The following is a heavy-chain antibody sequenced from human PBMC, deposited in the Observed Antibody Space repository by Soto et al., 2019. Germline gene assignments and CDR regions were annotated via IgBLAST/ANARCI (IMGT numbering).Heavy chain of an antibody. D-gene: IGHD5-12*01. J-gene: IGHJ4*02. CDR3: ASAGRDGYNWDY. CDR1: GFTFSSYS. Sequence: EVQLVESGGGLVKPGGSLRLSCATSGFTFSSYSMNWVRQAPGKGLEWVSSISSSTGYIYYADSVKGRFTISRDNAKNSLYLQMNSLRAEDTAVYYCASAGRDGYNWDYWGQGTLVTVSS. CDR2: ISSSTGYI. V-gene: IGHV3-21*01.